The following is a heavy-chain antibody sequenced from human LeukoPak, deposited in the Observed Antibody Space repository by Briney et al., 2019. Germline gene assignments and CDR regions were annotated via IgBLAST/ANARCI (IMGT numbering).Heavy chain of an antibody. V-gene: IGHV3-30-3*02. CDR3: AKSCGYSSYERFDY. D-gene: IGHD5-12*01. CDR2: ISYDGSNK. J-gene: IGHJ4*02. Sequence: GGSLRLSCAACGFTFSSYAMHGVRAAPGEGVEWVADISYDGSNKYYAGSVKGRFTISRDNPKNTLYLQMNSLRAEDTAVYYCAKSCGYSSYERFDYWREGRLVTVSS. CDR1: GFTFSSYA.